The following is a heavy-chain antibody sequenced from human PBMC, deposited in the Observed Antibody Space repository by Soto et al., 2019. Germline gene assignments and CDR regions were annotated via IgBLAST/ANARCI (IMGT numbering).Heavy chain of an antibody. D-gene: IGHD3-3*01. CDR1: GDSVSSNSAA. Sequence: SQTLSLTCAISGDSVSSNSAAWNWIRQSPSRGLEWLGRTYYRSKWYNDYAVSVKSRITINPDTSKNQFSLQLNSVTPEDTAVYYCARGLLRFFDWLSYFDYWGQGTLVTVSS. CDR3: ARGLLRFFDWLSYFDY. V-gene: IGHV6-1*01. J-gene: IGHJ4*02. CDR2: TYYRSKWYN.